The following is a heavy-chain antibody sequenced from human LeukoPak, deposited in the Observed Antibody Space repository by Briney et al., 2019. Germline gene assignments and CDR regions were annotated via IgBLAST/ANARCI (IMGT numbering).Heavy chain of an antibody. J-gene: IGHJ4*02. D-gene: IGHD3-22*01. CDR1: GGSIGSSDSF. CDR2: IYYSGTT. Sequence: PSETLSLTCTVSGGSIGSSDSFWGWIRQPPGKGLEWIGSIYYSGTTYYNPSLKSRLTISVDTSKNQFSLKLSSVTAADTAVYYCARSAPQKWLLFYYWGQGTLVTVSS. CDR3: ARSAPQKWLLFYY. V-gene: IGHV4-39*07.